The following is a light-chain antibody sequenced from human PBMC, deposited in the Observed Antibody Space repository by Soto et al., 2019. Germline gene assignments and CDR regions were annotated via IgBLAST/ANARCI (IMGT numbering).Light chain of an antibody. J-gene: IGLJ1*01. CDR3: SLYTTASTYV. V-gene: IGLV1-40*01. CDR2: GNS. Sequence: QSVLTQPPSVSGAPGQRVTISCTGSNSNIGAGYDVHWYQLLPGTAPKLIISGNSNRPSGVPDRFSGSKSGTSASLAIIGLQAEDEADYYCSLYTTASTYVFGTGTKVTVL. CDR1: NSNIGAGYD.